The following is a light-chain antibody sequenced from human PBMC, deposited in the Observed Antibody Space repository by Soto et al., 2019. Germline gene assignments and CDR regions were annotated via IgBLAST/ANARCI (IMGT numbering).Light chain of an antibody. J-gene: IGLJ3*02. CDR1: RSNVGRNS. CDR2: SHD. CDR3: AAWDDSLNAWV. V-gene: IGLV1-44*01. Sequence: QSVVTQPPSASQTPGQRVTISCSGSRSNVGRNSVSWYQHVPGTAPKLLIYSHDQRPSGVPDRISASRSGTAASLAISGLRSEDEAFYHCAAWDDSLNAWVFGGGTKLTVL.